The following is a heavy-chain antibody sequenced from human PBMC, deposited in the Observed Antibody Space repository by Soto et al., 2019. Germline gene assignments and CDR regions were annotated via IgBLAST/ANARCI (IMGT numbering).Heavy chain of an antibody. J-gene: IGHJ6*02. D-gene: IGHD3-3*01. CDR3: ASSQAGITIFGVAMDV. V-gene: IGHV1-69*01. CDR1: GGTFSSYA. CDR2: IIPIFGTA. Sequence: QVQLVQSGAEMKKPGSSVKVSCKASGGTFSSYAISWVRQAPGQGLEWMGGIIPIFGTANYAQKFQGRVTITADESTSTAYMELSSLRSEDTAVYYCASSQAGITIFGVAMDVWGQGTTVTVSS.